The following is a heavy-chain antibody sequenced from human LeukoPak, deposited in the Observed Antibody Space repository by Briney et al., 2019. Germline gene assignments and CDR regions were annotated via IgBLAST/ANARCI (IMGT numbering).Heavy chain of an antibody. D-gene: IGHD3-22*01. CDR1: GGSFSGYY. Sequence: SETLSLTCAVYGGSFSGYYWSWIRQPPGKGLEWIGEINHSGSTNYNPSLKSRVTISVDTSKNQFSLKLSSVTAADTAVYYCARDRRSGYYFDYWGQGTLVTVSS. V-gene: IGHV4-34*01. J-gene: IGHJ4*02. CDR2: INHSGST. CDR3: ARDRRSGYYFDY.